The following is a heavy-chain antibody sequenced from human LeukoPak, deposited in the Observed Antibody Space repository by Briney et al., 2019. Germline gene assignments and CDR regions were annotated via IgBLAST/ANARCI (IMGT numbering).Heavy chain of an antibody. Sequence: PGGSLRLPCAASGFTVGTNHMSWVRQSPGKALEWVTVIYSSGSTYYADSVNGRFFISRDTSRNTLFLQMNSLRAEDTALYYCASAREYCGSAECYEYFQHWGQGTLVTVSS. J-gene: IGHJ1*01. CDR1: GFTVGTNH. CDR2: IYSSGST. CDR3: ASAREYCGSAECYEYFQH. D-gene: IGHD2-21*01. V-gene: IGHV3-53*05.